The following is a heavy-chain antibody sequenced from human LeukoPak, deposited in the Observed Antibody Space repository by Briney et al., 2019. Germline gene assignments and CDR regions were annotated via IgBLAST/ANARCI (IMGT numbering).Heavy chain of an antibody. V-gene: IGHV3-23*01. J-gene: IGHJ6*04. Sequence: GGSLRLSCAASGFTFSSYAMSWVRQAPGKGLEWVSAISGSGGSTYYADSVKGRFTISRDNSKNTLYLQMNSLRAEDTAVYYCAKEKGILWFGEFGMDVWGKGTTVTVSS. CDR3: AKEKGILWFGEFGMDV. CDR2: ISGSGGST. CDR1: GFTFSSYA. D-gene: IGHD3-10*01.